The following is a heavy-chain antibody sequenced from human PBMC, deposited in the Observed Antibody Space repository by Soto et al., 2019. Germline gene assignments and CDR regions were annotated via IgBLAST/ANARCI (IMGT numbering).Heavy chain of an antibody. D-gene: IGHD1-26*01. CDR3: ARSLINSGSYSPFDY. CDR2: IYYSGST. CDR1: GGSISSGDYY. J-gene: IGHJ4*02. Sequence: LTCTVSGGSISSGDYYWSWIRQPPGKGLEWIGYIYYSGSTYYNPSLKSRVTISVDTSKSQFSLKLSSVTAADTAVYYCARSLINSGSYSPFDYWGQGTLVTVSS. V-gene: IGHV4-30-4*01.